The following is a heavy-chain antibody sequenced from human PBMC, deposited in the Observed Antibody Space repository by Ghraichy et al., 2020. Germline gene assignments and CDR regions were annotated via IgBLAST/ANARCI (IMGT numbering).Heavy chain of an antibody. J-gene: IGHJ4*02. Sequence: SQTLSLTCAVYGGSFSGYYWSWIRQPPGKGLEWIGEINHSGSTNYNPSLKSRVTISVDTSKNQFSLKLSSVTAADTAVYYCARGDLGSGIVVVPAAQFDYWGQGTLVTVSS. CDR1: GGSFSGYY. CDR3: ARGDLGSGIVVVPAAQFDY. CDR2: INHSGST. D-gene: IGHD2-2*01. V-gene: IGHV4-34*01.